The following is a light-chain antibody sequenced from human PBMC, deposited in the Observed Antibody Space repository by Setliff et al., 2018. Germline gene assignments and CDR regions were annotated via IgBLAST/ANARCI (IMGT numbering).Light chain of an antibody. CDR3: SSYTTSSLRV. J-gene: IGLJ2*01. CDR1: SSDIGAYTY. CDR2: DVS. V-gene: IGLV2-14*03. Sequence: QSALTQPRSVSGSPGQSVTISCTGTSSDIGAYTYVSWYQQHPGKAPKLLISDVSYRPSGVSHRFSGSKSGNTASLTISWLQAEDEADYYCSSYTTSSLRVFGGGTKGTVL.